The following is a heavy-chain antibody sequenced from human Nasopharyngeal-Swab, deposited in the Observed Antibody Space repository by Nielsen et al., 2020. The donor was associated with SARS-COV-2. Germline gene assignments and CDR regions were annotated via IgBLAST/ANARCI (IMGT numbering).Heavy chain of an antibody. CDR2: INPSGGST. V-gene: IGHV1-46*03. J-gene: IGHJ3*02. CDR3: AVLEDGLTLDDAFDI. CDR1: GGTFSSYA. Sequence: ASVKVSCKASGGTFSSYAISWVRQAPGQGLEWMGIINPSGGSTSYAQKFQGRVTMTRDTSTSTVYMELSSLRSEDTAVYYCAVLEDGLTLDDAFDIWGQGTMVTVSS. D-gene: IGHD5-24*01.